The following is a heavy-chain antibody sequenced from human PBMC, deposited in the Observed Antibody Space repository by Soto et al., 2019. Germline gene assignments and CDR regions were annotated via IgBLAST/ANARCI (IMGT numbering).Heavy chain of an antibody. CDR1: GYTFTSYG. V-gene: IGHV1-18*04. CDR2: ISAYNGNT. D-gene: IGHD6-13*01. Sequence: ASVKVSCKASGYTFTSYGISWVRQAPGQGLEWMGWISAYNGNTNYAQKLQGRVTMTTDTSTSTAYMELRSLRSDDTAVYYCAREIEAVVVVGWFDLWGQGTPVTVDS. J-gene: IGHJ5*02. CDR3: AREIEAVVVVGWFDL.